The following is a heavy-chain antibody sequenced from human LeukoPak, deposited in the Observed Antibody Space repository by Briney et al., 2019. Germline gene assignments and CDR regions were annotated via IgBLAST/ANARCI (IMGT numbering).Heavy chain of an antibody. CDR3: ARHRRDYYDSSGYSPFDY. D-gene: IGHD3-22*01. J-gene: IGHJ4*02. Sequence: GESLKISCKGSGYSFTSYWIGWVRQMPGKGLEWMGIIYPGDSDTRYSPSFQGQVTIPADKSISTAYLQWSSLKASDTAMYYCARHRRDYYDSSGYSPFDYWGQGTLVTVSS. V-gene: IGHV5-51*01. CDR1: GYSFTSYW. CDR2: IYPGDSDT.